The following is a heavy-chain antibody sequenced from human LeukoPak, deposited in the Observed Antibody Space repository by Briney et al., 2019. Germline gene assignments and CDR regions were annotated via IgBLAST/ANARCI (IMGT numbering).Heavy chain of an antibody. Sequence: PGGSLRLSCAASGFTFTNYWMTWVRQAPGKGLEWVSYISSSSSTIYYADSVKGRFTISRDNAKNSLYLQMNSLRAEDTAVYYCARGAYYYEDWGQETLVTVSS. CDR3: ARGAYYYED. CDR1: GFTFTNYW. J-gene: IGHJ4*02. CDR2: ISSSSSTI. V-gene: IGHV3-48*01. D-gene: IGHD3-22*01.